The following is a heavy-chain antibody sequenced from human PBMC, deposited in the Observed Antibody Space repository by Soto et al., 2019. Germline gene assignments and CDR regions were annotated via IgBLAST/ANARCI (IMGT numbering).Heavy chain of an antibody. CDR2: ISAYNGNT. J-gene: IGHJ4*02. CDR3: ARDAPPADY. CDR1: GYTFTSYH. V-gene: IGHV1-18*01. Sequence: QVHLVQSGAEVKKPGASVKVSCKASGYTFTSYHINWVRQAPGQGLEWMGWISAYNGNTNYAQKLQGRVTMTTDTSTTTASMELRSLRSDDKAVDYCARDAPPADYWGQGTLVTVSS.